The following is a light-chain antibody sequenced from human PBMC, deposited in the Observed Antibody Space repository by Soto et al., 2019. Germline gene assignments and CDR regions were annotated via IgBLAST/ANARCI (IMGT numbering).Light chain of an antibody. V-gene: IGLV2-11*01. CDR2: DVS. CDR3: CSYAGSYTLV. Sequence: QSALAQPRSVSGSPGQSVAISCTGTSSDVGDYNYVSWYQQHPGKAPKLMIYDVSVRPSGVPNRFSGSKSGNTASLTISGLQTEDEADYYCCSYAGSYTLVFGGGTKLTVL. CDR1: SSDVGDYNY. J-gene: IGLJ3*02.